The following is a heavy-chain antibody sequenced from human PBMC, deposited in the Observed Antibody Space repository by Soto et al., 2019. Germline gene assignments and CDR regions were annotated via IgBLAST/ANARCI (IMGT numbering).Heavy chain of an antibody. CDR3: AKAGDSNWPLPSVFDY. D-gene: IGHD1-1*01. CDR2: ISGSGGST. J-gene: IGHJ4*02. CDR1: GFTFSSYA. V-gene: IGHV3-23*01. Sequence: GGSLRLSCAASGFTFSSYAMSWVRQAPGKGLEWVSAISGSGGSTYYADSVKGRFTISRDNSKNTLYLQMNSLRAEDTAVYYCAKAGDSNWPLPSVFDYWGQGTLVTVSS.